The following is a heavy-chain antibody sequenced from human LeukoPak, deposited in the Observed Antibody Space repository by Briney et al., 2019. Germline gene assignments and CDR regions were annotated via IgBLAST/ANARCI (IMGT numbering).Heavy chain of an antibody. Sequence: SETLSLTCTVSGGSISNYYWSWIRQPPGKGLEWIGYIYYSVSTNYNPSLKSRVTISVDTSKNQFSLKLSSVTAADTAVYYCASGDSYGSGYWGQGTLVTVSS. V-gene: IGHV4-59*01. D-gene: IGHD5-18*01. J-gene: IGHJ4*02. CDR1: GGSISNYY. CDR2: IYYSVST. CDR3: ASGDSYGSGY.